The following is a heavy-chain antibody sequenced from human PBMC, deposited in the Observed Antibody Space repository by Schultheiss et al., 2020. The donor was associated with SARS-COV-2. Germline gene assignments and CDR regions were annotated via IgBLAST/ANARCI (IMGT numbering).Heavy chain of an antibody. Sequence: GGSLRLSCAASGFTFSSYSMNWVRQAPGKGLEWVSSISSSTNYIYYADSVKGRFTISRDNAKNSLYLQMNSLRAEDTAVYYCAKDKGDYGDYDYFDYWGQGTLVTVSS. V-gene: IGHV3-21*04. CDR3: AKDKGDYGDYDYFDY. J-gene: IGHJ4*02. D-gene: IGHD4-17*01. CDR1: GFTFSSYS. CDR2: ISSSTNYI.